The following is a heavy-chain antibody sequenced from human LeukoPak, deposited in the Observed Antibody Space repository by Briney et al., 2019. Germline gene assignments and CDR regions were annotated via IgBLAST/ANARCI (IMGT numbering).Heavy chain of an antibody. Sequence: PSETLSLTCTVSGGSLNNHYWSWVRQPPGKGLEWIGYVFYSGGTNYNPSLESRITTSVHTSKNQFSLKLSSVTAADTAVYYCVRGWELLREWGQGTMVTVSS. D-gene: IGHD1-26*01. J-gene: IGHJ4*02. V-gene: IGHV4-59*11. CDR1: GGSLNNHY. CDR2: VFYSGGT. CDR3: VRGWELLRE.